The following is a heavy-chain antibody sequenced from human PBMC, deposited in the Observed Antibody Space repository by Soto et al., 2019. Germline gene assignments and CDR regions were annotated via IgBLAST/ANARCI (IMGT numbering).Heavy chain of an antibody. Sequence: QLQLQESGPGLVTPSETRSLTCTVSGGSISSSSDYWGWIRQPPGKGLEWIGSIYCSGSTYSNPALKSRVTITVDTSKNQFSQKLSSVTAADTALYYCATPDCRRTSCQRGWGQGTLVTGFS. V-gene: IGHV4-39*01. D-gene: IGHD2-2*01. CDR1: GGSISSSSDY. J-gene: IGHJ4*02. CDR2: IYCSGST. CDR3: ATPDCRRTSCQRG.